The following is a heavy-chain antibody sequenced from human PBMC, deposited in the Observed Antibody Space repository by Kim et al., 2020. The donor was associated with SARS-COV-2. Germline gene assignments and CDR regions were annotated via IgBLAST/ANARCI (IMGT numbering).Heavy chain of an antibody. J-gene: IGHJ4*02. Sequence: TDSVKGRFTSSRDSAKNSLFLQMNGLRAEDTALYYCARDSSGWSRDYWGQGTLVTVSS. D-gene: IGHD6-19*01. V-gene: IGHV3-21*01. CDR3: ARDSSGWSRDY.